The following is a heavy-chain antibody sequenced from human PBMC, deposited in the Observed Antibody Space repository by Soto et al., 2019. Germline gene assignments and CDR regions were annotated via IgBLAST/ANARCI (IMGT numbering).Heavy chain of an antibody. V-gene: IGHV3-13*04. CDR1: GFTFSNYD. D-gene: IGHD3-10*01. CDR2: IASAGDT. J-gene: IGHJ4*02. Sequence: EVQLVESGGGLVQPGGSLRLSCVVSGFTFSNYDMHWVRQATGKGLEWVSAIASAGDTYYADSVKGRFTISRENAGDSLFLQMSSLRVGDTAVYYCVARGADIFWGQGTLVTVSS. CDR3: VARGADIF.